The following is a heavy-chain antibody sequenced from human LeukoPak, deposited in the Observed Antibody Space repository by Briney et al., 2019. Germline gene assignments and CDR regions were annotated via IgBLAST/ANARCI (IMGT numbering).Heavy chain of an antibody. CDR3: ARAGAGTLGSLGVRHAFDI. V-gene: IGHV1-18*01. J-gene: IGHJ3*02. CDR2: ISAYNGNT. D-gene: IGHD1-1*01. Sequence: ASVKVSCKASGYTFTSYGISWVRQAPGQGLEWMGWISAYNGNTNYAQKLQGRVTMTTDTSTSTAYMELRSLRSDDTAVYYCARAGAGTLGSLGVRHAFDIWGQGTMVTVSS. CDR1: GYTFTSYG.